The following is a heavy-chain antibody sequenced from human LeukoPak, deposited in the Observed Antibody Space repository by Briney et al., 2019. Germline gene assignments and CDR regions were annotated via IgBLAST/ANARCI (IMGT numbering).Heavy chain of an antibody. Sequence: SKTLSLTCTVSGGSISSYYWSWIRQPPGKGLEWIGYIYYSGSTNYNPSLKSRVTISVDTSKNQFSLRLSSVTAADTAVYYCARFSGWRNFDYWGQGTLVTVSS. CDR1: GGSISSYY. CDR3: ARFSGWRNFDY. D-gene: IGHD6-19*01. J-gene: IGHJ4*02. V-gene: IGHV4-59*01. CDR2: IYYSGST.